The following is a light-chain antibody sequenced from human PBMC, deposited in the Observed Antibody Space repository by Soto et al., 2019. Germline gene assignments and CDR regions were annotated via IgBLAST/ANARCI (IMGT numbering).Light chain of an antibody. Sequence: DIQMTQSPSSLSASVGDRVTITCQASQDISNYLNWYQQKPGKAPKLLIYDASNLETGVPSRFSGSGSGTDFTFTISSLQPEDIATYYCQQYDNLFNTFGGGTKVEIK. V-gene: IGKV1-33*01. J-gene: IGKJ4*01. CDR3: QQYDNLFNT. CDR2: DAS. CDR1: QDISNY.